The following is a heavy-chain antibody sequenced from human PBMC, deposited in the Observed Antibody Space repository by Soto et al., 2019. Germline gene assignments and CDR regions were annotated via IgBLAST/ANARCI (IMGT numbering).Heavy chain of an antibody. CDR1: GGSISSYY. CDR3: ARATGKYSSSWKTYYYYMDV. CDR2: IYYSGST. Sequence: NPSETLSLTCTVSGGSISSYYWSWIRQPPGKGLEWIGYIYYSGSTNYNPSLKSRVTISVDTSKNQFSLKLSSVTAADTAVYYCARATGKYSSSWKTYYYYMDVWGKGTTVTVSS. V-gene: IGHV4-59*01. J-gene: IGHJ6*03. D-gene: IGHD6-13*01.